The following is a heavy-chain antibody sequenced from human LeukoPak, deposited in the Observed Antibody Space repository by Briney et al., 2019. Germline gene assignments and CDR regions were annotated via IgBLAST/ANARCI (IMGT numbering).Heavy chain of an antibody. CDR2: ISGGSRAI. Sequence: GGSLRLSCAASGFSFSDYSMAWVRQAPGRGLEWVSVISGGSRAIFYGDSVNGRFSISRDNSKDTLYLEMNILRVDDTAVYYCAREGDRGVAVADYFDYWGQGILVTVSS. CDR1: GFSFSDYS. J-gene: IGHJ4*02. CDR3: AREGDRGVAVADYFDY. D-gene: IGHD6-19*01. V-gene: IGHV3-23*01.